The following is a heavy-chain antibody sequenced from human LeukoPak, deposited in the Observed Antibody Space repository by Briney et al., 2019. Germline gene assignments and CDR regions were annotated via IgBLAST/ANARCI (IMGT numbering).Heavy chain of an antibody. CDR2: IHYTGTT. CDR3: ARRPYSSGWY. V-gene: IGHV4-39*01. Sequence: SETLSLTCTVSGGSIRSSTYNWGWIRQPPGKGLEWIGSIHYTGTTYYNPSLKSRVTISVDTSKNQFSLKLSSVTAADTAVYYCARRPYSSGWYWGQGTLVTVSS. CDR1: GGSIRSSTYN. J-gene: IGHJ4*02. D-gene: IGHD6-19*01.